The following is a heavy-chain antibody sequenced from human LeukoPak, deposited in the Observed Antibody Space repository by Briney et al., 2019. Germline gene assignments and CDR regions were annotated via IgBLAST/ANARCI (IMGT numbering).Heavy chain of an antibody. J-gene: IGHJ4*02. Sequence: SETLSLTCAVYGGSLSGYYWSWIRQPPGRGLEWIGEINHSGSTNYNPSLKSRVTISVDTSKNQFSLKLSSVTAADTAVYYCATGSRGCGDSCLDYWGEGTLATVSS. D-gene: IGHD6-19*01. CDR1: GGSLSGYY. CDR3: ATGSRGCGDSCLDY. V-gene: IGHV4-34*01. CDR2: INHSGST.